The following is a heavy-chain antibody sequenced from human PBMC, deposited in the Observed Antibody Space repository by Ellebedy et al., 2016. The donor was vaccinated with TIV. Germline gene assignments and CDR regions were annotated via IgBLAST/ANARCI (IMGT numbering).Heavy chain of an antibody. CDR1: GYSFTSYW. CDR3: ARIEGSEREAMANLDWYFDL. Sequence: GESLKISCKGSGYSFTSYWIGWVRQMPEKGLEWMGIIYPGDSDTRYSPSFQGQVTISADKSISTAYLQWSSLKASDTAMYYCARIEGSEREAMANLDWYFDLWGRGTLVTVSS. CDR2: IYPGDSDT. D-gene: IGHD5-18*01. V-gene: IGHV5-51*01. J-gene: IGHJ2*01.